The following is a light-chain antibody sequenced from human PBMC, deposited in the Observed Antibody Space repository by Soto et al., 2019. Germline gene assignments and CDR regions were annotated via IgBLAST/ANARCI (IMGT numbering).Light chain of an antibody. V-gene: IGKV3-20*01. CDR1: QSVLGTF. CDR2: GAS. Sequence: DTVLTQSPGTLSLSPGERATLSCRASQSVLGTFLAWYQQLPGQAPRLLIYGASSRAPGIPDRFSGSGSGTDFTLTISRLEPEDFAVYYCQQYGASPWAFGQGTKVESK. J-gene: IGKJ1*01. CDR3: QQYGASPWA.